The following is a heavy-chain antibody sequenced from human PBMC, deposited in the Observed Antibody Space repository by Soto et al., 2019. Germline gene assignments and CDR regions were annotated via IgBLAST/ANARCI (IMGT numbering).Heavy chain of an antibody. D-gene: IGHD6-19*01. CDR1: GDSVSSNSAA. V-gene: IGHV6-1*01. CDR2: TYYGSKWYN. CDR3: ARGDRLLAVAGTVWFDP. Sequence: SQTLSLTCAISGDSVSSNSAAWNWIRQSPSRGLEWLGRTYYGSKWYNDYAVSVKSRITINPDTSKNQFSLQLNSVTPEDTAVYYCARGDRLLAVAGTVWFDPWGQGTLVTSPQ. J-gene: IGHJ5*02.